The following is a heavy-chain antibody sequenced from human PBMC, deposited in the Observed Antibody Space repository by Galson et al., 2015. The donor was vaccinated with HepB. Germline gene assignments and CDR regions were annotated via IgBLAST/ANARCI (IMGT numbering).Heavy chain of an antibody. J-gene: IGHJ4*02. CDR3: ARRGNWVGFDY. Sequence: QSGAEVKKPGESLKISCKGFGYFTSYWIAWVRQMPGKGLEWMGIIYPGDSETTYSPSFQGQVTISADKSISTAYLQWSSLKASDTAMYYCARRGNWVGFDYWGQGTLVTVSS. V-gene: IGHV5-51*01. CDR1: GYFTSYW. CDR2: IYPGDSET. D-gene: IGHD7-27*01.